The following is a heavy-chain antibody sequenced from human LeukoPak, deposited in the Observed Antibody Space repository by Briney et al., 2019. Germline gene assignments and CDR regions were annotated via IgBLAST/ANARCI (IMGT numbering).Heavy chain of an antibody. CDR2: IIPSLDVA. CDR1: GDTFIPYT. Sequence: GSSVKVSCKASGDTFIPYTFSWVRQAPGQGLEWIGRIIPSLDVANYAQKFQGRVTLSADRDTATTYMEVTSLRSEDTAMYYCARDHCSPGTCLGGHWGQGTLVTVSS. CDR3: ARDHCSPGTCLGGH. V-gene: IGHV1-69*04. J-gene: IGHJ4*02. D-gene: IGHD2-15*01.